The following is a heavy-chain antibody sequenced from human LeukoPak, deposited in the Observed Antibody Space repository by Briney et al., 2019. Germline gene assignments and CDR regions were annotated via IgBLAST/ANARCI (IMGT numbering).Heavy chain of an antibody. J-gene: IGHJ4*02. CDR2: IYYSGST. CDR3: ARGRYYDQGY. D-gene: IGHD3-22*01. V-gene: IGHV4-39*01. CDR1: GGSISSSSYY. Sequence: SETLSLTCTVSGGSISSSSYYWGWIRQPPGKGLEWFGSIYYSGSTYYNPSLKSRVTISVDTSKNQFSLKLSSVTAADTAVYYCARGRYYDQGYWGQGTLVTVSS.